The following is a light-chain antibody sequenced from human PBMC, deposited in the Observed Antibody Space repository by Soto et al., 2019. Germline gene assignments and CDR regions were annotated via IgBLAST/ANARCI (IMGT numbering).Light chain of an antibody. CDR3: HQDGSSPWT. Sequence: EIVLTQSPDTLSLSPGERATLSCRASQTVSSNYLAWYQQKPGQAPRLLIYGASSRATGIPDRFSGSGSGTDFTLTISRLEPEAVTVSCCHQDGSSPWTFGQGNKVEIK. J-gene: IGKJ1*01. CDR1: QTVSSNY. V-gene: IGKV3-20*01. CDR2: GAS.